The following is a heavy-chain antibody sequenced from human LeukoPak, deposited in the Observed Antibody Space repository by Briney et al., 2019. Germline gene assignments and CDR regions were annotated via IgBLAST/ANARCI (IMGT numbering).Heavy chain of an antibody. Sequence: SETLSLTCTVSGGSIGSSSYYWGWIRQPPGKGLEWVGSIYYSGDAYYNPSLKSRVTISVDTSKNQFSLKLSSVTAADTAVYYCARLIGYSYGPPLIWGQGTMVTVSS. J-gene: IGHJ3*02. CDR2: IYYSGDA. CDR1: GGSIGSSSYY. D-gene: IGHD5-18*01. V-gene: IGHV4-39*01. CDR3: ARLIGYSYGPPLI.